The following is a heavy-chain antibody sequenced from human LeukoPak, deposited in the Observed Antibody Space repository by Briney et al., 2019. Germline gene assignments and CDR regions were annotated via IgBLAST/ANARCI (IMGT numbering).Heavy chain of an antibody. J-gene: IGHJ4*02. V-gene: IGHV3-23*01. Sequence: GGSLRLSCAASGFTFSSYAMSWVRQAPGKGLEWVSTISGSDGRLFYADSVKGRFTISRDNSRNTVFLQMNSLRAEDTALYYCAKESPYRAPTRTYYFDYWGQGTLVTVSS. CDR3: AKESPYRAPTRTYYFDY. CDR1: GFTFSSYA. CDR2: ISGSDGRL. D-gene: IGHD1-14*01.